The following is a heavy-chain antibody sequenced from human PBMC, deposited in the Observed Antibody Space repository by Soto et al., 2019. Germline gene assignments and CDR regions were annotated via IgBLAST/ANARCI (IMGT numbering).Heavy chain of an antibody. CDR1: GFTFSSYA. Sequence: QVQLVESGGGVVQPGRSLRLSCAAYGFTFSSYAMHWVRQAPGKGLEWVAVISYDGSNKYYADSVKCRFTISRDNSKNTLYLQMNSLKYKDTAVYYCERTILRGYSGYDIDYWCQGTLVTVS. D-gene: IGHD5-12*01. J-gene: IGHJ4*02. CDR3: ERTILRGYSGYDIDY. V-gene: IGHV3-30-3*01. CDR2: ISYDGSNK.